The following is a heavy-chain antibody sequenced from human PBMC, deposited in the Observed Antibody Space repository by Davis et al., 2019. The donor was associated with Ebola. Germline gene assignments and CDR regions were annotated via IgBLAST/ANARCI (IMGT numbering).Heavy chain of an antibody. CDR1: GGSFSGYY. D-gene: IGHD5-12*01. V-gene: IGHV4-34*01. J-gene: IGHJ5*02. CDR3: ANTWIRLWFDQ. CDR2: INHSGST. Sequence: SETLSLTCAVYGGSFSGYYWSWIRQPPGKGLEWIGEINHSGSTNYNPSLKSRVTISVDTSKNQFSLKLSSVTAADTAVYYCANTWIRLWFDQWGHGTLATVSS.